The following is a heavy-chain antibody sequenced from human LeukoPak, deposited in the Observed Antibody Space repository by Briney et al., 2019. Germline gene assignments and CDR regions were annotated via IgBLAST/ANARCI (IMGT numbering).Heavy chain of an antibody. CDR1: GFTFSSYW. Sequence: GGSLRLSCAASGFTFSSYWMSWVRQAPGKGLEWVANIKQDGSEKYYVDSVKGRFTISRDNAKNSLYLQMNSLRAEDTALYYCAKDLGGEGGSGFPGYWGQGTLVTVSS. J-gene: IGHJ4*02. D-gene: IGHD3-10*01. CDR2: IKQDGSEK. V-gene: IGHV3-7*04. CDR3: AKDLGGEGGSGFPGY.